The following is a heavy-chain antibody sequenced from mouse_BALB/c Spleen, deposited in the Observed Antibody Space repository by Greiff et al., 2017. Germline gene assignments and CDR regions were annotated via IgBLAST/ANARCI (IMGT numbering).Heavy chain of an antibody. CDR2: ISSGGSYT. V-gene: IGHV5-9-1*01. CDR3: ARGVYYEAWFAY. J-gene: IGHJ3*01. D-gene: IGHD1-1*01. Sequence: EVMLVESGAGLVKPGGSLTLSCAASGFTFSSYAMSWVRQTPEKRLEWVATISSGGSYTYYPDSVKGRFTISRDNAKNTLYLQMSSLRYEDTAMYSCARGVYYEAWFAYWGQGTLVTVSA. CDR1: GFTFSSYA.